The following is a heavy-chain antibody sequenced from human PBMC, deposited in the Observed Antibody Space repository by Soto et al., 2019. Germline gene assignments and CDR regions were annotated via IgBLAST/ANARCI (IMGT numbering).Heavy chain of an antibody. CDR1: GFTFSSYA. CDR3: ATHYDILTGYYRALDY. CDR2: ISGSGGST. D-gene: IGHD3-9*01. Sequence: GGSLRLSCAASGFTFSSYAMSWVRQAPGKGLEWVSAISGSGGSTYYADSVKGRFTISRDNSKNTLYLQMNSLRAEDTAVYYCATHYDILTGYYRALDYWGQGTLVTVSS. J-gene: IGHJ4*02. V-gene: IGHV3-23*01.